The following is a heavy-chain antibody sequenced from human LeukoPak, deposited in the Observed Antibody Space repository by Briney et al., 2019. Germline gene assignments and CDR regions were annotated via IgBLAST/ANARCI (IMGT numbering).Heavy chain of an antibody. V-gene: IGHV3-64*04. CDR2: ISSNGGST. CDR1: GFTFSRYA. D-gene: IGHD6-13*01. CDR3: AKDRYSGLNTIDY. J-gene: IGHJ4*02. Sequence: GGSLRLSCSASGFTFSRYAMHWVRQAPGKGLEYVSAISSNGGSTYYADSVKGRFTISRDNSKSTLYLQMNSLRAEDTAVYYCAKDRYSGLNTIDYWGQGTLVTASS.